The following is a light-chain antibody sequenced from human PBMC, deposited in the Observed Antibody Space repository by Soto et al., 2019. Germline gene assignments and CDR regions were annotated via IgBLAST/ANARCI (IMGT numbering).Light chain of an antibody. Sequence: HSLLAQPASVSGSPGQSITISCTGTSSDVGSYNYVSWYQQHPGKAPKLMIYEVSDRPSGISSRFSGSKSGNTASLTISGLQTEDEADYYCCSSADSYSFVFGTGTKVTVL. CDR1: SSDVGSYNY. V-gene: IGLV2-14*01. J-gene: IGLJ1*01. CDR2: EVS. CDR3: CSSADSYSFV.